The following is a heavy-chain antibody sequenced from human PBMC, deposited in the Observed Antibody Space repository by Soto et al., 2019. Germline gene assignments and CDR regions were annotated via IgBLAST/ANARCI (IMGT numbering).Heavy chain of an antibody. CDR2: INHSGST. CDR3: ASRYCSSTSCYGYYYYYMDV. D-gene: IGHD2-2*01. Sequence: SETLSLTCAVYGGSFSGYYWSWIRQPPGKGLEWIGEINHSGSTNYNPSLKSRVTISVDTSKNQFSLKLSSVTAADTAVYYCASRYCSSTSCYGYYYYYMDVWGKGTTVTVSS. J-gene: IGHJ6*03. V-gene: IGHV4-34*01. CDR1: GGSFSGYY.